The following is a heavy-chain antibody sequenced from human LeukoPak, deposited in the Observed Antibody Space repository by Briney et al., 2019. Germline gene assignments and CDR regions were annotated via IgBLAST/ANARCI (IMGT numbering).Heavy chain of an antibody. Sequence: SETLSLTCAVYGGSFSGYYWSWIRQPPGKGLEWIGEINHSGSTNYNPSLKSRVTISVDTSKNQFSLKLSSVTAADTAVYYCARAHDYVWGSYRYKERYFDYWGQGTLVTVSS. V-gene: IGHV4-34*01. CDR1: GGSFSGYY. D-gene: IGHD3-16*02. CDR3: ARAHDYVWGSYRYKERYFDY. J-gene: IGHJ4*02. CDR2: INHSGST.